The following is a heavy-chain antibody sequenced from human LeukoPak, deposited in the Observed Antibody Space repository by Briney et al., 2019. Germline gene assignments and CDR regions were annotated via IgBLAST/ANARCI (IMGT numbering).Heavy chain of an antibody. D-gene: IGHD2-2*01. Sequence: PGGSLRLSCAASGFTFSSYWMSWVRQAPGKGLEWVANIKQDGSEKYYVDSVKGRFTISRDNAKNSLYLQMNSLRAEDTAVYYCARLVVPAWGYYYYYYMDFWGKGTTVTVSS. V-gene: IGHV3-7*01. CDR2: IKQDGSEK. J-gene: IGHJ6*03. CDR3: ARLVVPAWGYYYYYYMDF. CDR1: GFTFSSYW.